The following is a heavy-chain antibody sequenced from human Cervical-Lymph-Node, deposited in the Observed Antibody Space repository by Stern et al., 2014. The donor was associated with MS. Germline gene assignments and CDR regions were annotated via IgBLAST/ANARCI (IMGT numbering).Heavy chain of an antibody. CDR2: ISTGSAYT. CDR3: ARDSGWIDY. D-gene: IGHD6-19*01. CDR1: GFTFSSYS. J-gene: IGHJ4*01. V-gene: IGHV3-21*06. Sequence: EVQLVESGGGLVKPGGSLRLSCVASGFTFSSYSMKWVRQAPGQGLECVSSISTGSAYTHYADSVKGRFTMSRDNGKNSLFLQMNGLRVEDSAVYYCARDSGWIDYWGPGILVTVSS.